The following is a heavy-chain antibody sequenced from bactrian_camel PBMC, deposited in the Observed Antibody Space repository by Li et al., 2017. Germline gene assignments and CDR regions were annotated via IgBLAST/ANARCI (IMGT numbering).Heavy chain of an antibody. V-gene: IGHV3S1*01. CDR2: VSPGGQRT. J-gene: IGHJ4*01. D-gene: IGHD7*01. Sequence: QLVESGGGSVQAEGSLRLSCAASGFTGGRHCVAWFRQLPGKEREAVAAVSPGGQRTYYTDSVKGRFTISQDATNTVHLQMNNLKAEDTAIYYCAADVGMMSGDCRPNYWGQGTQVTVS. CDR3: AADVGMMSGDCRPNY. CDR1: GFTGGRHC.